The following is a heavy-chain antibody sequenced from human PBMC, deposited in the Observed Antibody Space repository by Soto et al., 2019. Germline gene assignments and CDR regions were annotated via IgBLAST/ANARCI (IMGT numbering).Heavy chain of an antibody. D-gene: IGHD2-15*01. CDR3: ARDRSTVVNPDWYFDL. CDR2: ISYDGSNK. V-gene: IGHV3-30-3*01. J-gene: IGHJ2*01. CDR1: GFTFSSYA. Sequence: QVQLVESGGGVVQPGRSLRLSCAASGFTFSSYAMHWVRQAPGKGLEWVAVISYDGSNKYYADSVKGRFTISRDNSKNPLYLQMNSLRAEDTAVYYCARDRSTVVNPDWYFDLWGRGTLVTVSS.